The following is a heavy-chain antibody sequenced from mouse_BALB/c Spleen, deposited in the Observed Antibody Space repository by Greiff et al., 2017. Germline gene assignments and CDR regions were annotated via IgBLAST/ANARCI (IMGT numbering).Heavy chain of an antibody. CDR2: ISSGGSYT. D-gene: IGHD1-1*01. Sequence: EVQLVESGGDLVKPGGSLKLSCAASGFTFSSYGMSWVRQTPDKRLEWVATISSGGSYTYYPDSVKGRFTISRDNAKNTLYLQMSSLKSEDTAMYYCARHTTVVARGAMDYWGQGTSVTVSS. J-gene: IGHJ4*01. CDR3: ARHTTVVARGAMDY. CDR1: GFTFSSYG. V-gene: IGHV5-6*01.